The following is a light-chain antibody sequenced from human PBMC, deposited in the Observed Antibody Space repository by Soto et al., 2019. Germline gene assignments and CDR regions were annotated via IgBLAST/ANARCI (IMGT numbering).Light chain of an antibody. J-gene: IGKJ5*01. Sequence: DIQMTQSPSSVSASVGDRVTITCLASQDIRNYLGWYQQKTGKAPKLLIYDASKLETGVPSRFSGSGSGTDFTFTITSLQPEDIGTYYCQHHNSFPITFGGGTRLEIK. V-gene: IGKV1-33*01. CDR2: DAS. CDR1: QDIRNY. CDR3: QHHNSFPIT.